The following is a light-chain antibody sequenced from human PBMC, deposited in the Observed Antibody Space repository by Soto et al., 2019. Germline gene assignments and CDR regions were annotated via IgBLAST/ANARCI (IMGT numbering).Light chain of an antibody. CDR2: AAS. J-gene: IGKJ5*01. V-gene: IGKV1-39*01. CDR3: QQSYITPPIT. Sequence: DIQMTQSPSSLSALVGDRVTITCRASQSVSRYLNWYQHKPGKAPKLLINAASNLRSGVPSRFSGSGSGTDFTLTIDGLQPEDFAVYYCQQSYITPPITFGQGTRLEN. CDR1: QSVSRY.